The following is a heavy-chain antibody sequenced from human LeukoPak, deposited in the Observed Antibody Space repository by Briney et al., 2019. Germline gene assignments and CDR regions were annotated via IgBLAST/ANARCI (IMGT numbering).Heavy chain of an antibody. J-gene: IGHJ4*02. CDR3: ARDRGRITMIKYYFDY. V-gene: IGHV1-18*01. CDR2: ISAYNGNT. Sequence: ASVKVSCKASGYTLTSYGISWVRQAPGQGLEWMGWISAYNGNTNYAQKLQGRVTMTTDTSTSTAYMELRSLRSDDTAVYYCARDRGRITMIKYYFDYWGQGTLVTVSS. CDR1: GYTLTSYG. D-gene: IGHD3-22*01.